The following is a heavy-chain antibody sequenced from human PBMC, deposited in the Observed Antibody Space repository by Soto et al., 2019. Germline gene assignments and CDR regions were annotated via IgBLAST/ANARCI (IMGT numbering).Heavy chain of an antibody. Sequence: QVKLVQSGAEVKNPGASVKVSCQASNYLFGAFGISWVRQAPGQGLEWMGWITPYNCNTHYAEKFQDRVTMTADKSTTTAYMEVRRLTSDDTAVYFCARISARRNDFDVWGQGTVVTVSS. CDR2: ITPYNCNT. CDR1: NYLFGAFG. CDR3: ARISARRNDFDV. V-gene: IGHV1-18*01. J-gene: IGHJ3*01.